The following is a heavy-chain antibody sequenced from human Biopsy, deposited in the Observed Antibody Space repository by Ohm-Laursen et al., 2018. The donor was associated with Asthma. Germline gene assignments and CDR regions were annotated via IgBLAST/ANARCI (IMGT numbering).Heavy chain of an antibody. J-gene: IGHJ1*01. V-gene: IGHV3-7*01. Sequence: SLRLSCAASGFTFGDYCMSWVRQVPGQGLEWVANIKPDGSEKNHVDSLKGRFTISKDNAKNLLFLQMNSLRAEDTAVYYCARTFHFWSPYHAEHYQLWGQGTLVTVSS. CDR3: ARTFHFWSPYHAEHYQL. CDR2: IKPDGSEK. CDR1: GFTFGDYC. D-gene: IGHD3-3*01.